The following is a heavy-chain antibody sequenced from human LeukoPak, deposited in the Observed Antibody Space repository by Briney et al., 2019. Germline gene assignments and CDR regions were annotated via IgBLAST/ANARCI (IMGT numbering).Heavy chain of an antibody. J-gene: IGHJ4*02. CDR1: GGSFSGYY. V-gene: IGHV4-34*01. Sequence: SETLSLTCAVYGGSFSGYYWSWIRQPPGKGLEWIGEINHSASTNYNPSLKSPVTISVDTSKNQFSLKLSSVNAAAAAVYYCARDRDYDILTGASGHDYWGQGTLVTVSS. CDR2: INHSAST. D-gene: IGHD3-9*01. CDR3: ARDRDYDILTGASGHDY.